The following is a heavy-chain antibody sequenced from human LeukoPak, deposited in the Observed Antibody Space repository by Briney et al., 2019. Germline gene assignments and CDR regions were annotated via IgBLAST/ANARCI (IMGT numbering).Heavy chain of an antibody. D-gene: IGHD1-26*01. CDR3: ARDRWELPDAFDI. CDR1: GFTFSSYS. Sequence: GGSLRLSCAASGFTFSSYSMNWVRQAPGKGLEWVSSISSSSSYIYYADSVKGRLTISRDNAKNSLYLQMNSLRAEDTAVYYCARDRWELPDAFDIWGQGTMVTVSS. V-gene: IGHV3-21*01. CDR2: ISSSSSYI. J-gene: IGHJ3*02.